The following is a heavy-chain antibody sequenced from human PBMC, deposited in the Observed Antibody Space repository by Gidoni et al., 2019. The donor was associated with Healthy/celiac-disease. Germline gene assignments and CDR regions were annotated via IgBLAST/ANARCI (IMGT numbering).Heavy chain of an antibody. CDR1: GFTVSSCA. Sequence: EVQLLESGGGLVQPGGSLRLSCAASGFTVSSCAMSWVRQAPGKGLEWVSAISGSVGSTYYADSVKGRFTISRDNSKNTLYLQMNSLRAEDTAVYYCAKWTYYDILTGYNPTPYFDYWGQGTLVTVSS. CDR2: ISGSVGST. V-gene: IGHV3-23*01. D-gene: IGHD3-9*01. J-gene: IGHJ4*02. CDR3: AKWTYYDILTGYNPTPYFDY.